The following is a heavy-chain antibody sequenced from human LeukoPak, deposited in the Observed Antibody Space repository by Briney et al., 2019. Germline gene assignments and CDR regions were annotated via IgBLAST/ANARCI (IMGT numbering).Heavy chain of an antibody. CDR3: EGRATGLSEY. Sequence: GGSLRLSCAASGFTFSRYWMHWVRQAPGKGLVWVSRIDSDGTNRDYADSVKGRFTISRDNAKNTVYLQMNSLRDEDTAVYYCEGRATGLSEYWGQGSLVTVSS. CDR2: IDSDGTNR. CDR1: GFTFSRYW. D-gene: IGHD3-9*01. V-gene: IGHV3-74*01. J-gene: IGHJ4*02.